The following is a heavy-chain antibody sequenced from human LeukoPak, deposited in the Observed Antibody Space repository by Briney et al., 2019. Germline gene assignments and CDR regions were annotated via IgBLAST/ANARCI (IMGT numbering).Heavy chain of an antibody. V-gene: IGHV1-3*01. J-gene: IGHJ4*02. CDR1: GYTFTSYA. D-gene: IGHD4-17*01. CDR3: ARDLTTVTPFDY. CDR2: INAGNGNT. Sequence: ASVKVSCKASGYTFTSYAMHWVRQAPGQRLEWMGWINAGNGNTKYSQKFQGRVTITRDTSASTAYMELSSLRSEDTAVYYCARDLTTVTPFDYWGQGTLVTVSS.